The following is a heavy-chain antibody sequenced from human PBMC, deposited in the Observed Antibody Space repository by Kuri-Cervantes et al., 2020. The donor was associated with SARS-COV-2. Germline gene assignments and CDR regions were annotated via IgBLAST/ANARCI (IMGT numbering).Heavy chain of an antibody. CDR1: GGSISSGSYY. Sequence: SETVAVSCTVAGGSISSGSYYGGWIRQPPGLGLEWIGSIYYSGRTYYNPSLKSRVTISVDTSKNQFTLELSSVTAADTAVYYCARRILTIFGVVIIFPGGWFDPWGQGTLVTVSS. V-gene: IGHV4-39*01. D-gene: IGHD3-3*01. CDR2: IYYSGRT. J-gene: IGHJ5*02. CDR3: ARRILTIFGVVIIFPGGWFDP.